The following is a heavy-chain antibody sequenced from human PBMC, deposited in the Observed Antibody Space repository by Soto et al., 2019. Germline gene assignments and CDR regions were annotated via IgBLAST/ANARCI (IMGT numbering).Heavy chain of an antibody. V-gene: IGHV4-34*01. J-gene: IGHJ6*01. D-gene: IGHD4-17*01. CDR2: INHSGST. CDR3: ARGHDYGSGGMDV. Sequence: SETLSLTCAVYGGSFSGYYWSWIRQPPGKGLEWIGEINHSGSTNYNPSLKSRVTISVDTSKNQFSLKLSSVTAADTAVYYCARGHDYGSGGMDVWGQGTTVT. CDR1: GGSFSGYY.